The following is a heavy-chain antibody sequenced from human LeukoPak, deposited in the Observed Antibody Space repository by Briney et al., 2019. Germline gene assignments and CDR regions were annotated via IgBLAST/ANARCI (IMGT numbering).Heavy chain of an antibody. D-gene: IGHD3-22*01. Sequence: GASVKVSCKASGYTFTAYGISWVRQAPGQGLEWMGWISGYNGDTKYAQRFEGRVIMTTDTSTTTAFMDLRSLRSDDTAVYFCATSTGGYSDLYFHYWGQGTLVSVSS. CDR1: GYTFTAYG. V-gene: IGHV1-18*01. CDR2: ISGYNGDT. J-gene: IGHJ4*02. CDR3: ATSTGGYSDLYFHY.